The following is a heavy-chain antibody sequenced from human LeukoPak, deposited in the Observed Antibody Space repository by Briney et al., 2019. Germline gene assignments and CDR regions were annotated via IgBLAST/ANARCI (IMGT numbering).Heavy chain of an antibody. V-gene: IGHV1-3*01. Sequence: GASVEVSCKASGYTFTSYAMHWVRQAPGQRLEWMGWINAGNGNAKYSQKFQGRVTITADESTSTAYMELSSLRSEDTAVYYCARLDEYSSSSRYYGMDVWGQGTTVTVSS. CDR2: INAGNGNA. CDR1: GYTFTSYA. D-gene: IGHD6-6*01. CDR3: ARLDEYSSSSRYYGMDV. J-gene: IGHJ6*02.